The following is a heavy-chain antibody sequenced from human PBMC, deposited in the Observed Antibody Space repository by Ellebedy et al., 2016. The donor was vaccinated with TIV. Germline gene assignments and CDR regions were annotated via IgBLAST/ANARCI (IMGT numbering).Heavy chain of an antibody. V-gene: IGHV4-34*01. Sequence: SETLSLXXAVYGGSFSGYYWSWIRQPPGKGLEWIGEINHSGSTNYNPSLKSRVTISVDTSKNQFSLKLSSVTAADTAVYYCARSPYYYDSSGYYPTYYYYYMDVWGKGTTVTVSS. CDR1: GGSFSGYY. CDR3: ARSPYYYDSSGYYPTYYYYYMDV. D-gene: IGHD3-22*01. CDR2: INHSGST. J-gene: IGHJ6*03.